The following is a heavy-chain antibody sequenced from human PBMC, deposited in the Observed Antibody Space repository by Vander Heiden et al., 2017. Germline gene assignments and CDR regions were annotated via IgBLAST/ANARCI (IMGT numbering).Heavy chain of an antibody. CDR2: IYWNDDK. J-gene: IGHJ5*01. CDR3: AHRHSTALRAWFES. V-gene: IGHV2-5*01. Sequence: QITLKESGPTLVKPTQTLTLTCTFSGFSFSTSGAALGWLRQPPGKALEWLALIYWNDDKHYSPYLKSRLTITKDTSRNQVVLTMTNVDPVDTGTYYCAHRHSTALRAWFESWGQGSLVTVSS. D-gene: IGHD2-21*02. CDR1: GFSFSTSGAA.